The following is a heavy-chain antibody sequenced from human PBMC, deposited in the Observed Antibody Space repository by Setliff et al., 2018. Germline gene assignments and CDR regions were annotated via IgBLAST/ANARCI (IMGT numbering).Heavy chain of an antibody. CDR2: IWDDGGNK. J-gene: IGHJ4*02. CDR3: ARTCSGSGCYAGLES. Sequence: PGGSLRLSCAASGFTFSTYRMHWVRQAPGKGLEWVAVIWDDGGNKYHADSVKGRFTISRDNSKNTLYLQMNSLRPDDTAVYYCARTCSGSGCYAGLESWGQGTQVTVSS. V-gene: IGHV3-33*08. CDR1: GFTFSTYR. D-gene: IGHD2-15*01.